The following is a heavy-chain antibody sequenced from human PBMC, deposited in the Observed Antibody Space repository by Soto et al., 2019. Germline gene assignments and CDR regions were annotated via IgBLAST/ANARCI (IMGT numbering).Heavy chain of an antibody. CDR3: ARDSRSYKWEPFASFDY. V-gene: IGHV3-48*02. J-gene: IGHJ4*02. Sequence: GGSLRLSCAASGFTFSSYSMNWVRQAPGKGLEWVSYISSSSSTIYYADSVKGRFTISRDNAKNSLYLQMNSLRDEDTAVYYCARDSRSYKWEPFASFDYWGQGTLVTVSS. D-gene: IGHD1-26*01. CDR2: ISSSSSTI. CDR1: GFTFSSYS.